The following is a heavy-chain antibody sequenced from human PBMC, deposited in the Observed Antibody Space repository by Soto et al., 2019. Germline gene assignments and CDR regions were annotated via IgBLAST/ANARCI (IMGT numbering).Heavy chain of an antibody. Sequence: QVQLVQSGAEVKKPGSSVKVSCKASGGTFSSYTISWVRQAPGQGLEWMGRIIPILGIANYAQKFQGRVTNTADKSTSTAYMELSSLRSEDTAVYYCATGYCSSTSCLDYWGQGTLVTVSS. J-gene: IGHJ4*02. CDR3: ATGYCSSTSCLDY. CDR1: GGTFSSYT. D-gene: IGHD2-2*01. CDR2: IIPILGIA. V-gene: IGHV1-69*02.